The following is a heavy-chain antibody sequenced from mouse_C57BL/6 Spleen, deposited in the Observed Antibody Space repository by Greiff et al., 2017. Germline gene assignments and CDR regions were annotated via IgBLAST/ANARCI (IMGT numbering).Heavy chain of an antibody. J-gene: IGHJ4*01. CDR3: ARGTVVAYYYAMDY. D-gene: IGHD1-1*01. Sequence: VKVVESGAELARPGASVKLSCKASGYTFTSYGISWVKQRTGQGLEWIGEIYPRSGNTYYNEKFKGKATLTADKSSSTAYMELRSLTSEDSAVYFCARGTVVAYYYAMDYWGQGTSVTVSS. CDR2: IYPRSGNT. V-gene: IGHV1-81*01. CDR1: GYTFTSYG.